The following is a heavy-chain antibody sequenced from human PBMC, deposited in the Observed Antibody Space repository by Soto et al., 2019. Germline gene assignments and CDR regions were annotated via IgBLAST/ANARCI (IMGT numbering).Heavy chain of an antibody. CDR1: GGSMSSSSSY. J-gene: IGHJ4*02. CDR2: IYYSGNT. V-gene: IGHV4-39*01. CDR3: ANSRWQQLLLDY. D-gene: IGHD6-13*01. Sequence: PSETLSLTCTVSGGSMSSSSSYWGWIRQSPGKGLEWIGNIYYSGNTYYNPSLKSRVTISVDTSKNQFSLRLSSVTAADTAVYYCANSRWQQLLLDYWGRGILVTVS.